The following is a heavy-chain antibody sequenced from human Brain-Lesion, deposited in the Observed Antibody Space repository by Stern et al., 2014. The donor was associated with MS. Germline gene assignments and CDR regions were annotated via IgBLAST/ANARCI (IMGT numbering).Heavy chain of an antibody. V-gene: IGHV3-69-1*01. J-gene: IGHJ6*02. Sequence: VQLVESGGGLVKPGGSLRLSCAASALIFSDYSMYWVRQAPGKGLEWIAPIRDRRSILNYADSAKGRFTITRDNAKNSLFLQLNNLRADDTAVYYCSRQNWGTRGSEFYYSGLDVWGQGTTVTVSS. D-gene: IGHD1/OR15-1a*01. CDR3: SRQNWGTRGSEFYYSGLDV. CDR1: ALIFSDYS. CDR2: IRDRRSIL.